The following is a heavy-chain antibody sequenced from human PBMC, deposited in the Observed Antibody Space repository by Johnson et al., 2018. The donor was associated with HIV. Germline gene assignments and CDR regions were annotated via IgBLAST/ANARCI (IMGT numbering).Heavy chain of an antibody. Sequence: VQLVESGGGLVQPGRTLRLSCAASGFTFNDYAMHWVREAPGKGLEWVSGISWNGGTIAYADSVKGRFTISRDNAKNTLYLQMNSLRAEDTAVYYCARAAMVVLPAGAFDIWGRGTMVTVSS. J-gene: IGHJ3*02. D-gene: IGHD2-2*01. CDR1: GFTFNDYA. CDR3: ARAAMVVLPAGAFDI. V-gene: IGHV3-9*01. CDR2: ISWNGGTI.